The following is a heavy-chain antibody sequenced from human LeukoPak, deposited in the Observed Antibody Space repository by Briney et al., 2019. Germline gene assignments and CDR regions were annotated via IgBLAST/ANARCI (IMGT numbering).Heavy chain of an antibody. D-gene: IGHD3-10*01. Sequence: GTSLTLFCAASGFIFSSCDMYWVRQAPGKGLEWVAVIWYDGSNEYCADPVKGLFTISRDNSKNMMYLQMNSLRAEDTAMYYCARGEYDDAFDIWGQGTMVTVSS. CDR1: GFIFSSCD. CDR2: IWYDGSNE. J-gene: IGHJ3*02. CDR3: ARGEYDDAFDI. V-gene: IGHV3-33*01.